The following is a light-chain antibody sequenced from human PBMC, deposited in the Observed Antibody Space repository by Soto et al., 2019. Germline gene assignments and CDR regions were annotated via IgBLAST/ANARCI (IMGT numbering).Light chain of an antibody. V-gene: IGKV3-15*01. J-gene: IGKJ4*01. CDR2: AAS. CDR1: QNVGNK. Sequence: VVMTQSPATLSVSPGEAATISCRASQNVGNKLAWYQQTSGQGPRLLIYAASNRPPGIPARFTGGGSGTDFTLTISSLQSEDVAVYFCQQYNDWPPITFGGGTKVEVK. CDR3: QQYNDWPPIT.